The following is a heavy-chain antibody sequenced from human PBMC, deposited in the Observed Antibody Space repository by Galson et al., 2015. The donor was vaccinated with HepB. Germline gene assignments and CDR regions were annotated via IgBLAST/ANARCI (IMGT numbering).Heavy chain of an antibody. CDR1: ELRISSFY. CDR3: ARGFRRSVTTLWYFYI. J-gene: IGHJ2*01. Sequence: SLRLSCAASELRISSFYMHWVRQAPGKGLVWVSHLKGDGSDTTYADSVKGRFTISRDNAKNTVYLQMNSLRVEDTAVYYCARGFRRSVTTLWYFYIWGRGSLVTVSS. D-gene: IGHD4-17*01. CDR2: LKGDGSDT. V-gene: IGHV3-74*01.